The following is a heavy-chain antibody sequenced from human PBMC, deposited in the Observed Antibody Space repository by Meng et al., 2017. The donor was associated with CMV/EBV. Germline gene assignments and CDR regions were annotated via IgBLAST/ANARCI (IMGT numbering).Heavy chain of an antibody. J-gene: IGHJ4*02. V-gene: IGHV1-69*12. CDR3: ARGYYDSSGYYYRGGYYFDY. D-gene: IGHD3-22*01. CDR2: IIPIFGTA. Sequence: QVQLVQSGAEVKKPWSSVKASCKASGGTFSSYAISWVRQAPGQGLEWMGGIIPIFGTANYAQKFQGRVTITADESTSTAYMELSSLGSEDTAVYYCARGYYDSSGYYYRGGYYFDYWGQGTLVTVSS. CDR1: GGTFSSYA.